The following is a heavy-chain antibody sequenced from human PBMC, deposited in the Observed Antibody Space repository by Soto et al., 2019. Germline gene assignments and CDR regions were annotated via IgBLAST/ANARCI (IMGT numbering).Heavy chain of an antibody. CDR3: ARGKYCGGDCYAEYFQH. Sequence: QVQLVQSGAEVKKPGSSVKVSCKASGGTFSSYAISWVRQAPGQGLEWMGGIIPIFGTANYAQKFQGRVTMTADKSTSTAYMELSSLRSEDTAVYYCARGKYCGGDCYAEYFQHWGQGTLVTVSS. CDR1: GGTFSSYA. CDR2: IIPIFGTA. V-gene: IGHV1-69*06. D-gene: IGHD2-21*02. J-gene: IGHJ1*01.